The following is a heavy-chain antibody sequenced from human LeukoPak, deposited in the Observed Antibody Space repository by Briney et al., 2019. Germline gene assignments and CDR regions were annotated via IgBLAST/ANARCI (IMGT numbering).Heavy chain of an antibody. J-gene: IGHJ5*02. CDR2: IYYSGST. D-gene: IGHD5-12*01. CDR3: ARGGYSGYDFDP. CDR1: GGSISSYY. V-gene: IGHV4-59*01. Sequence: SETLSLTCTVSGGSISSYYWSWIRQPPGKGLEWIGYIYYSGSTNYNPSLKSRATISVDTSKNQFSLKLSSVTAADTAVYYCARGGYSGYDFDPWGQGTLVTVSS.